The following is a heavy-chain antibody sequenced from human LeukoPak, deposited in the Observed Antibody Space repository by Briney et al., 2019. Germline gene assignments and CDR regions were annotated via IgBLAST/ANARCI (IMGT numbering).Heavy chain of an antibody. D-gene: IGHD3-10*01. Sequence: SVKVSCKASGGTFSNYAVSWVRQAPGQGLEWMGGFIPVFGPANYAQKFQGRVTITADESTSTAYMELSSLRSEDTAVYYCARDKRQHYYGSGSYSRFDYWGQGTLVTVSS. CDR1: GGTFSNYA. J-gene: IGHJ4*02. CDR2: FIPVFGPA. CDR3: ARDKRQHYYGSGSYSRFDY. V-gene: IGHV1-69*13.